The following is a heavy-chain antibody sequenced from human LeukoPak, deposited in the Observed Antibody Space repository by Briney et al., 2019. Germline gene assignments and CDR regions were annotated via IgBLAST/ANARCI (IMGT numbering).Heavy chain of an antibody. CDR3: AKDDDWLRFEH. Sequence: QSGGSLRLSCAASGFTFSSYAMSWVRQAPGKGLEWVSAISGSGGSTYYADSVKGRFTISRDNSNHMLYLQMNSLIAEDTAIYYCAKDDDWLRFEHWGRGTPVSVSS. D-gene: IGHD5-12*01. CDR1: GFTFSSYA. CDR2: ISGSGGST. J-gene: IGHJ4*02. V-gene: IGHV3-23*01.